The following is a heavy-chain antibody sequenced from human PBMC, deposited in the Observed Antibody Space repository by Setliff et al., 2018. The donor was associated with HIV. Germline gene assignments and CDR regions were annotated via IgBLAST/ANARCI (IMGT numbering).Heavy chain of an antibody. CDR3: ASHCGADEPAYYFDF. V-gene: IGHV4-38-2*02. CDR2: IYHSGST. D-gene: IGHD1-26*01. J-gene: IGHJ4*02. Sequence: PSETLSLTCTVSGLSISSDYYGGWIRQPPGKGLEWIGSIYHSGSTYYNPSLQSRVTMAVDTSKSQFSLKLSSVTAADTAVSYCASHCGADEPAYYFDFWGQGTQVNVSS. CDR1: GLSISSDYY.